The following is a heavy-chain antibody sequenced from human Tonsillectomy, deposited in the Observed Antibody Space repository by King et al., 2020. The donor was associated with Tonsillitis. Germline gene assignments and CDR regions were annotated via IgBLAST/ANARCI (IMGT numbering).Heavy chain of an antibody. CDR3: AAWFGEPPLDC. D-gene: IGHD3-10*01. V-gene: IGHV5-10-1*03. Sequence: EVQLVESGAEVKKPGESLRTSCKGSGYSFTSYWINWVRQMPGKGLEWMGRIDPSDSYTNYSPSFQGHVTISADKSISTAYLQWSSLKASDTAMYYCAAWFGEPPLDCWGQGTLVTVSS. CDR2: IDPSDSYT. CDR1: GYSFTSYW. J-gene: IGHJ4*02.